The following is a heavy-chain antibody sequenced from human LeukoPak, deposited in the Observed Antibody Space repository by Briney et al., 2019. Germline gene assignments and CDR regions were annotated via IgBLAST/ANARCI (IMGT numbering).Heavy chain of an antibody. CDR2: INWNGGST. CDR3: ARPAYCGGNCYYFPDY. Sequence: GGSLRLSCAASGFTFDDYGMSWVRQGPGKGLEWVSGINWNGGSTGYADSVKGRFTISRDNAKNSLYLQMNSLRAEDTAVYYCARPAYCGGNCYYFPDYWGQGTLVTVSS. V-gene: IGHV3-20*04. J-gene: IGHJ4*02. CDR1: GFTFDDYG. D-gene: IGHD2-21*02.